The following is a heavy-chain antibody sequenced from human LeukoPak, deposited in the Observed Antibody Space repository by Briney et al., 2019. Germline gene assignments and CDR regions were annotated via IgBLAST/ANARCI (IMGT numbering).Heavy chain of an antibody. CDR3: ARTEPQHAFDI. CDR2: IYYSGST. J-gene: IGHJ3*02. D-gene: IGHD2-2*01. V-gene: IGHV4-61*05. Sequence: SETLSLTCTVSGGSISSSRYSWGWIRQPPGKGLEWIGYIYYSGSTNYNPSLKSRVTISVDTSKNQFSLKLSSVTAADTAVYYCARTEPQHAFDIWGQGTMVTVSS. CDR1: GGSISSSRYS.